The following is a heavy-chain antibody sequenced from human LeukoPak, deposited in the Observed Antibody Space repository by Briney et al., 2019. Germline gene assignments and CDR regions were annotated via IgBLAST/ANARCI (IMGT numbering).Heavy chain of an antibody. J-gene: IGHJ6*02. CDR3: ARGDCSGGSCSSMDV. V-gene: IGHV3-66*01. D-gene: IGHD2-15*01. CDR2: IYSGGST. CDR1: GFTVSSNY. Sequence: PGGSLRLSCAASGFTVSSNYMSWVRQAPGKGLEWVSVIYSGGSTYYADSVKGRFTISRDNSKNTLYLQMNSLRVGDTAVYYCARGDCSGGSCSSMDVWGQGTTVTVSS.